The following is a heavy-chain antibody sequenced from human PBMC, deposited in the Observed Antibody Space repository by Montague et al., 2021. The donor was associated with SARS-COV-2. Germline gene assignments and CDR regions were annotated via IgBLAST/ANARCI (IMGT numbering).Heavy chain of an antibody. V-gene: IGHV3-13*05. Sequence: SLSLSWAASGLTFSSYDFHWVRQGTGKGLEWVSAVDTAGDPYYADSVKGRFTISRENAKNYVYLQLDSLRAGDTAVYYCARGVKSTIRGIITKRTPLPRGNMDVWGQGTAVIVSS. CDR2: VDTAGDP. CDR1: GLTFSSYD. J-gene: IGHJ6*02. CDR3: ARGVKSTIRGIITKRTPLPRGNMDV. D-gene: IGHD3-10*01.